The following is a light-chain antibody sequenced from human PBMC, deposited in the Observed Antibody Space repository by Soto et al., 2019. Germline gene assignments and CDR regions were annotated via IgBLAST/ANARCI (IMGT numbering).Light chain of an antibody. CDR2: GAS. CDR1: QSISSY. V-gene: IGKV3-11*02. J-gene: IGKJ5*01. CDR3: HLRTNWPSIT. Sequence: EIVLTQSPATLSLSPGETATLSCRDSQSISSYLAWYQHKPSQAPRLLIYGASNRATGVSARISGSGSGRDFSLTINSQEPEDSAVYYCHLRTNWPSITFGQGTRLEI.